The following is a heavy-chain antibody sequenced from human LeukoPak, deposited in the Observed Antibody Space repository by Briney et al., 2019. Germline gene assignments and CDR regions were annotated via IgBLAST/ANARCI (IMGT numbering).Heavy chain of an antibody. Sequence: ASVKVSCKASGYTFTSYGISWVRQAPGQGLEWMGWISAYNGNTNYAQKFQGRVTITADKSTSTAYMELSSLRSEDTAVYYCASERAVAVYFDYWGQGTLVTVSS. D-gene: IGHD6-19*01. CDR1: GYTFTSYG. J-gene: IGHJ4*02. CDR2: ISAYNGNT. CDR3: ASERAVAVYFDY. V-gene: IGHV1-18*01.